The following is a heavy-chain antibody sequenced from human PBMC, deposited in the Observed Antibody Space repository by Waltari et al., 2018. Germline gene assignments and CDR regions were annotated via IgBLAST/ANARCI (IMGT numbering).Heavy chain of an antibody. J-gene: IGHJ4*02. Sequence: EVQLVESGGDLVQPGGSLRLSCAASGFPFSNSGMTWVRQAPGKGQEWVANIKKDGSEKYYLDSVKGRFTISRDNAKNSLYLEMNSLRAEDTAVYYCVRLRGNSVSLDYWGQGTLVTVSS. CDR2: IKKDGSEK. D-gene: IGHD1-1*01. CDR3: VRLRGNSVSLDY. CDR1: GFPFSNSG. V-gene: IGHV3-7*01.